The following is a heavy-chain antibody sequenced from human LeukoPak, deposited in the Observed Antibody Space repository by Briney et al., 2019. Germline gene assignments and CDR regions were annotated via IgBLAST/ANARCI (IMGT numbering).Heavy chain of an antibody. CDR1: GFTFSTYS. D-gene: IGHD6-6*01. CDR3: AASYSSLSPNDY. Sequence: PGGSQRLSCEASGFTFSTYSMNWVRQAPGKGLEWVSSISGGSKYIYYADSVKGRLTISRDNAKNSLYLQMNSLRAEDTAVYYCAASYSSLSPNDYWGQGTLVIVSS. V-gene: IGHV3-21*01. CDR2: ISGGSKYI. J-gene: IGHJ4*02.